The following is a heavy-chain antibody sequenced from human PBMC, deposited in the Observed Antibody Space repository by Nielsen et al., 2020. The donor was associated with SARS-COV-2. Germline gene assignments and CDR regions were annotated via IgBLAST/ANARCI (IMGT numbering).Heavy chain of an antibody. J-gene: IGHJ4*02. Sequence: SETLSLTCTVSGGSISSYSWSWIRQPPGKGLEWIGYIYYSGSTNCSPSLKSRVTMSVDTSKNQFSLKLSSVTAADTALYYCARDGAHSSRWHQLIDFWGQGSLVTVSS. D-gene: IGHD6-13*01. CDR3: ARDGAHSSRWHQLIDF. V-gene: IGHV4-59*01. CDR1: GGSISSYS. CDR2: IYYSGST.